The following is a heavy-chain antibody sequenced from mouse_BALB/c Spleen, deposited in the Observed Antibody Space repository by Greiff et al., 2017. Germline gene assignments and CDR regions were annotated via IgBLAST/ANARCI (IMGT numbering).Heavy chain of an antibody. Sequence: EVQRVESGPGLVKPSQSLSLTCTVTGYSITSDYAWNWIRQFPGNKLEWMGYISYSGSTSYNPSLKSRISITRDTSKNQFFLQLNSVTTEDTATYYCARSSPLYAMDYWGQGTSVTVSS. CDR3: ARSSPLYAMDY. V-gene: IGHV3-2*02. CDR1: GYSITSDYA. CDR2: ISYSGST. J-gene: IGHJ4*01.